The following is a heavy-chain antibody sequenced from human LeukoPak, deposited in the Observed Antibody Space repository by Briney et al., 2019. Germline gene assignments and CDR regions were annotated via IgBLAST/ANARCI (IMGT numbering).Heavy chain of an antibody. J-gene: IGHJ3*02. CDR1: GYTFTGYY. V-gene: IGHV1-69*13. D-gene: IGHD1-7*01. Sequence: SVKVSCKASGYTFTGYYMHWVRQAPGQGLEWMGGIIPIFGTANYAQKFQGRVTITADESTSTAYMELSSLRSEDTAVYYCARDGNFDAFDIWGQGTMVTVSS. CDR3: ARDGNFDAFDI. CDR2: IIPIFGTA.